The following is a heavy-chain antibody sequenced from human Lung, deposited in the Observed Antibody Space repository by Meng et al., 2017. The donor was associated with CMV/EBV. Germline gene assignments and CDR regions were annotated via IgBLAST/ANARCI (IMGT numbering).Heavy chain of an antibody. CDR1: GFSFSTYS. Sequence: GESLKISCAASGFSFSTYSMNWVRQTPGKGLEWVSSITSSSSYIFYADSVKGRFIISRDNVKNSLYLQMNSLKAEDTGVYYCARDGGSGWSWGQGSLVTVSS. CDR2: ITSSSSYI. J-gene: IGHJ5*02. V-gene: IGHV3-21*03. D-gene: IGHD6-19*01. CDR3: ARDGGSGWS.